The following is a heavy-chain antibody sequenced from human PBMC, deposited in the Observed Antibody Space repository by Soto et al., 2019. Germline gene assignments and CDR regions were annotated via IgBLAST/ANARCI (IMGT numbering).Heavy chain of an antibody. D-gene: IGHD3-22*01. V-gene: IGHV3-13*01. CDR1: GFTFSSYD. Sequence: GESLKISCAASGFTFSSYDMHWVRQATGKGLEWVSAIGTAGDTYYPGSVKGRFTISRENAKNSLYLQMNSLRAGDTAVYYCARASSGYYFDYWGQGTLVTVSS. CDR2: IGTAGDT. CDR3: ARASSGYYFDY. J-gene: IGHJ4*02.